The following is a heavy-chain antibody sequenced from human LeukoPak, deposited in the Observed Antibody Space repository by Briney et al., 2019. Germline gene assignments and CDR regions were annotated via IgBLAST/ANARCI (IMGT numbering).Heavy chain of an antibody. CDR2: IDWDNDK. CDR1: GFSLSPSGMC. J-gene: IGHJ3*02. D-gene: IGHD6-13*01. Sequence: RESVPALVKPTQTLTLTCTFSGFSLSPSGMCVSWIRQPPGKALEWLARIDWDNDKYYSTSLKTRLTISKDTSKNQVVLTMTNMDPVDTATYYCARGIAAAGYTFDIWGQGTMVTVSS. V-gene: IGHV2-70*11. CDR3: ARGIAAAGYTFDI.